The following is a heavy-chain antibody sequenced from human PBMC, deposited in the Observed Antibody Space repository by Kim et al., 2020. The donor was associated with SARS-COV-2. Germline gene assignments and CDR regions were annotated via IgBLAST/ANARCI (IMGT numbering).Heavy chain of an antibody. CDR1: GFTFSSYA. CDR3: AKAQENPGQWLAPSFDY. CDR2: ISGSGGST. V-gene: IGHV3-23*01. D-gene: IGHD6-19*01. J-gene: IGHJ4*02. Sequence: GGSLRLSCAASGFTFSSYAMSWVRQAPGKGLEWVSAISGSGGSTYYADSVKGRFTISRDNSKNTLYLQMNSLRAEDTAVYYCAKAQENPGQWLAPSFDYWGQGTLVTVSS.